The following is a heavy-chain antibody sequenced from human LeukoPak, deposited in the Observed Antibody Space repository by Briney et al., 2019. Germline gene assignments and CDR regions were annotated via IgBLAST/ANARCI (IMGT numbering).Heavy chain of an antibody. V-gene: IGHV4-59*02. D-gene: IGHD1-14*01. CDR2: TYYSGNP. CDR3: AKGGPEASAGLSWFDP. CDR1: GGSVSNYY. J-gene: IGHJ5*02. Sequence: SETLSLTCTVSGGSVSNYYWYWMRQPPGKGLEWIAYTYYSGNPNYNPSLKSRATISVDTSKNQFSLKLSSVTAADTAVYYCAKGGPEASAGLSWFDPWGQGTLVTVSS.